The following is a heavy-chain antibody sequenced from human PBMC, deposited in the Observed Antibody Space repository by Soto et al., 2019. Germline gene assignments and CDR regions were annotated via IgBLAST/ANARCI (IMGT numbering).Heavy chain of an antibody. V-gene: IGHV3-23*01. CDR3: AKVPVAAYGAFDI. Sequence: EVQLLESGGGLVQPGGSLRLSCAASGFTFSNYAMSWVRQAPGKGLEWVSAISGSGGSTYYADSVKGRFTISRDNSKNTLYLQMNSLRAEDTAVYYCAKVPVAAYGAFDIWGQGTMVTVSS. CDR2: ISGSGGST. D-gene: IGHD2-15*01. CDR1: GFTFSNYA. J-gene: IGHJ3*02.